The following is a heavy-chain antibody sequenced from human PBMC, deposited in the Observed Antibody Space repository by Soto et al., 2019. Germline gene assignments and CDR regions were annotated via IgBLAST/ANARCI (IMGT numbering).Heavy chain of an antibody. CDR2: ISYDGNDK. J-gene: IGHJ4*02. CDR3: AKDHLETTVTTPSF. CDR1: EFTFSNYG. Sequence: GGSLRLSCVASEFTFSNYGMHWVRQAPGKGLEWVAVISYDGNDKYYADSVKGRFTISRDNFKNTLYLQMNSLRSEDTAVYYCAKDHLETTVTTPSFWGQGALVTVSS. D-gene: IGHD4-17*01. V-gene: IGHV3-30*18.